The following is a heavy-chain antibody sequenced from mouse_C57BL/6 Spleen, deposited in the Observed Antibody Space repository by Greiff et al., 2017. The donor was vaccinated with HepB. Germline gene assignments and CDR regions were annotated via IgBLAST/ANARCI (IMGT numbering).Heavy chain of an antibody. CDR2: IYPGDGDT. Sequence: QVQLQQSGAELVKPGASVKISCKASGYAFSSYWMNWVKQRPGKGLEWIGQIYPGDGDTNYNGKFKGKATLTADKSSSTAYMQLSSLTSEDSAVYFCARYYGSSYSYDFDYWGQGTTLTVSS. CDR3: ARYYGSSYSYDFDY. J-gene: IGHJ2*01. D-gene: IGHD1-1*01. CDR1: GYAFSSYW. V-gene: IGHV1-80*01.